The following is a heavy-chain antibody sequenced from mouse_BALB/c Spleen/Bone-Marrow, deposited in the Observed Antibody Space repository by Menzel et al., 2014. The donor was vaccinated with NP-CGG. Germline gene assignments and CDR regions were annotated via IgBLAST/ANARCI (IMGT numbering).Heavy chain of an antibody. CDR2: ILPGSDST. Sequence: VKLMESGAELMKPGASVQISCRATGYTFSSLWIEWMKQRPGHGLEWIGEILPGSDSTNYHEKFKGKATFTADPSSXTVFMQLSSLTSEDSAVYYCARFRSYTMDFRGQGTSVTASS. V-gene: IGHV1-9*01. CDR3: ARFRSYTMDF. CDR1: GYTFSSLW. J-gene: IGHJ4*01.